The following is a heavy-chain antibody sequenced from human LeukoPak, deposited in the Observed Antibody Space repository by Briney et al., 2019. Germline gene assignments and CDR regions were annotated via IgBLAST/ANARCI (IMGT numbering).Heavy chain of an antibody. CDR1: GFTFSSYW. CDR2: IKQDGSEK. V-gene: IGHV3-7*01. CDR3: ARSMYYYYYYMDV. Sequence: GGSLRLSCAASGFTFSSYWMSWVRQAPGKGLEWVANIKQDGSEKYYVDSVKGRFTISRDNAKNSLYLQMNSLRAEDTAVYYCARSMYYYYYYMDVWGKGTTVTVSS. J-gene: IGHJ6*03.